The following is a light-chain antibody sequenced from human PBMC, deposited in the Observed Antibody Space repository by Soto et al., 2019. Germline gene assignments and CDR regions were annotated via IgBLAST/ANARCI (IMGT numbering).Light chain of an antibody. Sequence: DIVMTQSPDSLAVSLGERATINCRSSQSVLYSSNKNNYLAWYQQKPGQPPKLLIYWASTRESGVPDRFSGCGSGTDFTLTISSLQAEDVAVYYCQQYCSTPQTFGQGTRVEI. J-gene: IGKJ1*01. V-gene: IGKV4-1*01. CDR3: QQYCSTPQT. CDR1: QSVLYSSNKNNY. CDR2: WAS.